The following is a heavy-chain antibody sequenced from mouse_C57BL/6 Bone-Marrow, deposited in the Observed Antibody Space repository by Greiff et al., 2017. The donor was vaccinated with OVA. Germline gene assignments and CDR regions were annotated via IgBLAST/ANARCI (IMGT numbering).Heavy chain of an antibody. J-gene: IGHJ3*01. V-gene: IGHV1-81*01. CDR3: ARSGTRFAY. Sequence: QVQLQQSGAELARPGASVKLSCKASGYTFTSYGISWVKQRTGQGLEWIGEIYPRSGNTYYNEKFKGKATLTADKSSSTAYMELRSLTSEDSAVYLCARSGTRFAYWGQGTLVTVSA. CDR2: IYPRSGNT. CDR1: GYTFTSYG. D-gene: IGHD4-1*01.